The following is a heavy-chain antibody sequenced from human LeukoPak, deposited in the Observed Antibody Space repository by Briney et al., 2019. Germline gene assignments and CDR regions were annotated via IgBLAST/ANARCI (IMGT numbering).Heavy chain of an antibody. CDR3: ARTSDPTGYYDSSGYGAFDI. Sequence: PSETLSLTCAVYGGSFNGYYWSWIRQPPGKGLEWIGEINHSGSTNYNPSLKSRVTISVDTSKNQFSLKLSSVTAADTAVYYCARTSDPTGYYDSSGYGAFDIWGQGTMVTVSS. V-gene: IGHV4-34*01. CDR1: GGSFNGYY. J-gene: IGHJ3*02. D-gene: IGHD3-22*01. CDR2: INHSGST.